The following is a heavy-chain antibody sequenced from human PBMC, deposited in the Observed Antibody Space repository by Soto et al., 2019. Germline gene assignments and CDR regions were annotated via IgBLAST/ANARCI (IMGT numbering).Heavy chain of an antibody. Sequence: PGGSLRLSCAASGFTFSSYGMHWVRQAPGKGLKWVAVIRYDGSDKYYADSVKGRFTISRDNSKNTLYLQMNSLRAEDTAVYYCARDTATTVIDFYYGMDVWGQGTTVTVSS. D-gene: IGHD4-4*01. CDR2: IRYDGSDK. CDR1: GFTFSSYG. V-gene: IGHV3-33*01. CDR3: ARDTATTVIDFYYGMDV. J-gene: IGHJ6*02.